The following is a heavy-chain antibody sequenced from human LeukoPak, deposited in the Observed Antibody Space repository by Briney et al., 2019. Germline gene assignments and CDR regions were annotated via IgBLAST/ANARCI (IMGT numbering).Heavy chain of an antibody. V-gene: IGHV3-48*02. J-gene: IGHJ4*02. CDR1: GFTFSSYA. Sequence: PGGSLRLSCAASGFTFSSYAMHWVRQAPGKGLEWVSYISGSSSAIYYADSVGGRFTISRDNAKNSLYLQMNSLRDEDTAVYYCARGGRPGDYWGQGALVTVSS. D-gene: IGHD1-26*01. CDR2: ISGSSSAI. CDR3: ARGGRPGDY.